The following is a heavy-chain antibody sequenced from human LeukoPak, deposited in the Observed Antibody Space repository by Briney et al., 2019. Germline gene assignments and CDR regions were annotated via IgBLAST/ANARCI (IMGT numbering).Heavy chain of an antibody. Sequence: SETLSLTCTVSGGSISSSSYYWGWIRQPPGKGLEWIGYIYHSGSTYYNPSLKSRVTISVDRSKNQFSLKLSSVTAADTAVYYCARESSTGDYYYYYYMDVWGKGTTVTVSS. CDR1: GGSISSSSYY. CDR2: IYHSGST. J-gene: IGHJ6*03. CDR3: ARESSTGDYYYYYYMDV. V-gene: IGHV4-39*07. D-gene: IGHD7-27*01.